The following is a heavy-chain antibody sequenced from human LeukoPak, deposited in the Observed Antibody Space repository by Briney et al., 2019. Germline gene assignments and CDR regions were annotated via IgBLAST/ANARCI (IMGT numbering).Heavy chain of an antibody. D-gene: IGHD3-10*01. Sequence: ASVKVSCKASGYTFTNHGISWVRQAPGQGLEWVGWISDHSRDGHYAQKFQGRFTMTSDTSATTAYMELRSLRSDDTAVYYCARKNSGSKDDAFDIWGQGTMVTVSA. CDR3: ARKNSGSKDDAFDI. CDR2: ISDHSRDG. V-gene: IGHV1-18*01. J-gene: IGHJ3*02. CDR1: GYTFTNHG.